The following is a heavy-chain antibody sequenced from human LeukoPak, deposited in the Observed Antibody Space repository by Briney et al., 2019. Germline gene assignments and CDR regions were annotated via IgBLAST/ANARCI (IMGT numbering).Heavy chain of an antibody. CDR2: ISGSGGST. CDR1: GFTFSSFA. Sequence: GSLRLSCAASGFTFSSFAMNWVRQAPGKGLEWVSGISGSGGSTYYADSVKGRFTISRDNSKNTLYLQMNSLRAEDTAVYYCAKGNSFYDSSGHSDYWGQGTLVTVSS. J-gene: IGHJ4*02. V-gene: IGHV3-23*01. CDR3: AKGNSFYDSSGHSDY. D-gene: IGHD3-22*01.